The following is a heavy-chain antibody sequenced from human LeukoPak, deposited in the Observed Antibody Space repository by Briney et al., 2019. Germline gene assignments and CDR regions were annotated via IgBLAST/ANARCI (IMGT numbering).Heavy chain of an antibody. Sequence: SETLSHTCTVSGGSISSSSYYWGWIRQPPGKGLEWIGSIYYSGSTYYNPSLKSRVTISVDRSKNHFSLRLSSVTAADTAVYYCARGENVVAATRRWGQGTLVTVSS. D-gene: IGHD2-15*01. V-gene: IGHV4-39*02. CDR3: ARGENVVAATRR. J-gene: IGHJ4*02. CDR1: GGSISSSSYY. CDR2: IYYSGST.